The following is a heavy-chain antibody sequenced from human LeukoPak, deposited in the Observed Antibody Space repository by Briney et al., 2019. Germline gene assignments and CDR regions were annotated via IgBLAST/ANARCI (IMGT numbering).Heavy chain of an antibody. V-gene: IGHV4-30-2*01. J-gene: IGHJ6*02. CDR2: IYHSGST. Sequence: PSETLSLTCAVSGGSISSGGYSWSWIRQPPGKGLEWIGYIYHSGSTYYNPSLKSRVTISVDRSKNQFSLKLSSVTAADTAVYYCARGAAATKHYYYYYYGMDVWGQGTTVTVSS. D-gene: IGHD6-13*01. CDR3: ARGAAATKHYYYYYYGMDV. CDR1: GGSISSGGYS.